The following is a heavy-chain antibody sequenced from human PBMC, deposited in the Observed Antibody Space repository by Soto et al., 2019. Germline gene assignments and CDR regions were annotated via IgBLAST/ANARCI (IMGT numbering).Heavy chain of an antibody. J-gene: IGHJ5*02. CDR1: GGSISSGGYF. CDR2: IYHSGST. V-gene: IGHV4-30-2*01. Sequence: QPQLQEAGSGLVKPSKNLSLTRAVSGGSISSGGYFWSWIRQPPGKGLEWIGYIYHSGSTYYNPSLKSRVTISVDRSKNQFSLKLSSVTAADTAVYYCARIPSPWGQGTLVTVSS. CDR3: ARIPSP. D-gene: IGHD2-21*01.